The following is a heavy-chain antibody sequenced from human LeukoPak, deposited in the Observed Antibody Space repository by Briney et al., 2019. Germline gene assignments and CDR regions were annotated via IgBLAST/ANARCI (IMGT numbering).Heavy chain of an antibody. J-gene: IGHJ4*02. CDR3: ARQGCGSTSCHSIDY. Sequence: GESLKISCKGSGYTFTNNWIGWARQMPGKGLEWMGIIHPPDSQIRYSPSFEGQAIISVDKSINTAYLQWSSLEASDTAMYYCARQGCGSTSCHSIDYWGQGTLVTVSS. D-gene: IGHD2-2*01. V-gene: IGHV5-51*01. CDR1: GYTFTNNW. CDR2: IHPPDSQI.